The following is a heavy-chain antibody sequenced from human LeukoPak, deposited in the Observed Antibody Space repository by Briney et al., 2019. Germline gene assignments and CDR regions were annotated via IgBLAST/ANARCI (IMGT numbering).Heavy chain of an antibody. CDR3: ARNSGYDTFDY. CDR2: ISDGSNDI. Sequence: GGSLRLSCAASGFTVSSNYMSWVRQAPGKGLEWVSSISDGSNDIYYADSVKGRFTISRDNARNSLYLQMNSLGAEDTAVYFCARNSGYDTFDYWGQGTLVTVSS. J-gene: IGHJ4*02. D-gene: IGHD5-12*01. CDR1: GFTVSSNY. V-gene: IGHV3-21*01.